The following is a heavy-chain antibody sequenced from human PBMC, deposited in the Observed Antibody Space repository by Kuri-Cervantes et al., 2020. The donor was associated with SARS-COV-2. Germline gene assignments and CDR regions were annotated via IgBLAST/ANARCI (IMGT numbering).Heavy chain of an antibody. Sequence: GESLKISCAASGFTFSSYEMNWVRQAPGKGLEWVSYNSSSGSTIYYADSVKGRFTISRGNAKNSLYLQMNSLRAEDTAVYYCAIIGTLYNFDAFDIWGQGTMVTVSS. CDR1: GFTFSSYE. CDR3: AIIGTLYNFDAFDI. D-gene: IGHD1-1*01. V-gene: IGHV3-48*03. J-gene: IGHJ3*02. CDR2: NSSSGSTI.